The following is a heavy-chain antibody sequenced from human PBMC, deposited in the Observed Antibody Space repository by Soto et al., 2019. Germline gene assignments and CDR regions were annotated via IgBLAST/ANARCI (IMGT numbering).Heavy chain of an antibody. CDR2: ISYDGSNK. J-gene: IGHJ4*02. CDR1: GFTFSNYG. CDR3: ARYSGKYQGPIDY. Sequence: QVQLVESGGGVVQPGRSLRLSCAASGFTFSNYGSHWVRQAPGTGLERLAVISYDGSNKHSADSVKGRFTVSRDNSKNTLYLQMNSLRAEDTAVYFCARYSGKYQGPIDYWGQGTLVTVSS. V-gene: IGHV3-30*03. D-gene: IGHD1-26*01.